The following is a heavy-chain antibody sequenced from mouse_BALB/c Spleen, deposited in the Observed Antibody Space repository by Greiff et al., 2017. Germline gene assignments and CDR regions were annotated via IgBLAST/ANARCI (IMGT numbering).Heavy chain of an antibody. J-gene: IGHJ4*01. D-gene: IGHD2-1*01. V-gene: IGHV2-2*02. CDR1: GFSLTSYG. CDR3: ARNFGYGNTGRAMDY. Sequence: VQGVESGPGLVQPSQSLSITCTVSGFSLTSYGVHWVRQSPGKGLEWLGVIWSGGSTDYNAAFISRLSISKDNSKSQVFFKMNSLQANDTAIYYCARNFGYGNTGRAMDYWGQGTSVTVSS. CDR2: IWSGGST.